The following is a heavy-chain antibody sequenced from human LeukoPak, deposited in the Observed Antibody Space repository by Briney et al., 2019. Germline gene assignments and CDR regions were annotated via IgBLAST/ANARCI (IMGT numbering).Heavy chain of an antibody. J-gene: IGHJ4*02. CDR1: GFTFRSYA. V-gene: IGHV3-23*01. D-gene: IGHD3-16*02. CDR3: ATYDYVWGRYRLAQSDY. CDR2: INESGGSA. Sequence: GGSLRLSCAASGFTFRSYAMSWVRQLPGKGLEWLSYINESGGSAYYADSVEGRLVISRGNSKNSLYLEINSLRAEDTAIYYCATYDYVWGRYRLAQSDYWGQGTLVTVSS.